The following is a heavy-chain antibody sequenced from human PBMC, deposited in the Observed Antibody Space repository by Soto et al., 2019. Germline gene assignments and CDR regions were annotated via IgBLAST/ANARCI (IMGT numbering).Heavy chain of an antibody. CDR2: INLDGRER. CDR3: AREARSSFDY. CDR1: GITFTSYW. Sequence: EVQLVESGGDLVQPGGSLRLSCTDAGITFTSYWMSWLRQAPGKGLDWVATINLDGRERFYVDSVKGRFTISRDNAKKSLYLQMNSLRAEDTAVYYCAREARSSFDYWGQGTLVTVSS. J-gene: IGHJ4*02. V-gene: IGHV3-7*01.